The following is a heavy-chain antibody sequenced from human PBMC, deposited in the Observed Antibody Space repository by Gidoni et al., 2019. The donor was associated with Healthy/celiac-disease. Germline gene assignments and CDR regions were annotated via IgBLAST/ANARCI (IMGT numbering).Heavy chain of an antibody. V-gene: IGHV3-33*01. CDR2: IWYDGSNK. Sequence: QVQLVESGGGVVQPGRSLRLSCAASGFTFSSYGMHWVRQAPGKGLEWVAVIWYDGSNKYYADSVKGRFTISRDNSKNTLYLQMNSLRAEDTAVYYCAREQYYYDSSGYYYENWGQGTLVTVSS. D-gene: IGHD3-22*01. CDR1: GFTFSSYG. J-gene: IGHJ4*02. CDR3: AREQYYYDSSGYYYEN.